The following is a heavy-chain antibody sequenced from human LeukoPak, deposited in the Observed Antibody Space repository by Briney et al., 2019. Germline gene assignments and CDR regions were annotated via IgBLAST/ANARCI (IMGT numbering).Heavy chain of an antibody. V-gene: IGHV3-23*01. D-gene: IGHD2-21*02. CDR2: ISGSCGSS. CDR3: TKANCGGDCYSTLY. CDR1: GCTLSRYA. J-gene: IGHJ4*02. Sequence: PGGSLRLSRQGSGCTLSRYARSWVGQAAGEGAGSVSAISGSCGSSYYVDCVKARFTISIDNSKTTLYLKMNSLRAEDTAVYYCTKANCGGDCYSTLYWGQGTLVTVSS.